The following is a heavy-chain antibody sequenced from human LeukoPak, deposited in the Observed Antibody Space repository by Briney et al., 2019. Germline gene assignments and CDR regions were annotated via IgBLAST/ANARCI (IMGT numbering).Heavy chain of an antibody. Sequence: SETLSLTCAVSGAFIDSNNWWSWVRQTPGKGLEWIAEIFHSGSTNYNPSLKSRVTISLDESKNQFFLKLSSVTAAVTAVYYCARAPKYYFDSSASWYFDIWGLGTLVAVSS. V-gene: IGHV4-4*02. J-gene: IGHJ2*01. CDR1: GAFIDSNNW. CDR3: ARAPKYYFDSSASWYFDI. D-gene: IGHD3-22*01. CDR2: IFHSGST.